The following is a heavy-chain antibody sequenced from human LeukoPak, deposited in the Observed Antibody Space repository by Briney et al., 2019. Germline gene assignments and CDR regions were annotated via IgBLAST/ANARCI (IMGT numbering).Heavy chain of an antibody. V-gene: IGHV4-39*01. CDR2: ISYSGST. CDR1: GGSISSSNYY. CDR3: ARGKGRGVIMPHFFDY. J-gene: IGHJ4*02. D-gene: IGHD3-10*01. Sequence: SETLSLTCTVPGGSISSSNYYWGWIRQPPGKGLEWIGSISYSGSTYYNPSLKSRVTISVDTSKKQFSLKLSSVTAADTAVYYCARGKGRGVIMPHFFDYWGQGTLVTVSS.